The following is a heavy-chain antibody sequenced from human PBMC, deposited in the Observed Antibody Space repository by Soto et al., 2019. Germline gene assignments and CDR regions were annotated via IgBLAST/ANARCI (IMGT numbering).Heavy chain of an antibody. J-gene: IGHJ4*02. Sequence: QVQLVQSGAEVKKSGASVEVSCKASGYTFTSYHMHWVRQAPGQGLEWMGLINPSGGSTTYAQKFQGRVTMTSDTSTSTVYMELSSLRAEDTAVYYCARVVTDSRGWYHFDYWGQGTLVTVSS. D-gene: IGHD6-19*01. CDR2: INPSGGST. CDR1: GYTFTSYH. V-gene: IGHV1-46*01. CDR3: ARVVTDSRGWYHFDY.